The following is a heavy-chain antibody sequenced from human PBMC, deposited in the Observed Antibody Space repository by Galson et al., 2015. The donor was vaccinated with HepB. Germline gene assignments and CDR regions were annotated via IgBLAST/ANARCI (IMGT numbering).Heavy chain of an antibody. CDR3: ARGGASYYYDSSGFGLADY. Sequence: SVKVSCKASGGTFSSYAISWVRQAPGQGLEWMGGIIPIFGTANYAQKFQGRVTITADESTSTAYMELSSLRSEDTAVYYCARGGASYYYDSSGFGLADYWGQGTLVTVSS. D-gene: IGHD3-22*01. V-gene: IGHV1-69*13. CDR1: GGTFSSYA. CDR2: IIPIFGTA. J-gene: IGHJ4*02.